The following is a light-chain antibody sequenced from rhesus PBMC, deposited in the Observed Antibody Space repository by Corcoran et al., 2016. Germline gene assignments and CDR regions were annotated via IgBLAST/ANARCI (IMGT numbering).Light chain of an antibody. CDR1: QSISSW. V-gene: IGKV1-22*01. J-gene: IGKJ3*01. CDR2: KAS. CDR3: QQYRSSPLT. Sequence: DIQMTQSPSSLSASVGDTVTITCRASQSISSWLAWYQQKPGKAPKLLIYKASRLQSGVPSRFSGSGSGTDFTLTISSLQSEDFATYYCQQYRSSPLTFGPGTKLDIK.